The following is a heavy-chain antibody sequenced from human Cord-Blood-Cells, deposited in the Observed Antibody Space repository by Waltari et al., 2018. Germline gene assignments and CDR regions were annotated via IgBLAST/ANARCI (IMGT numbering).Heavy chain of an antibody. J-gene: IGHJ5*02. Sequence: QVQLVQSGAEVKTPGASVKLSCKASGSTFTGSTIHWVRQAPGQGLEWMGWINPNSGGTNYAQKFQGWVTMTRDTSISTAYMELSRLRSDDTAVYYCARAPIVVVPAAINWFDPWGQGTLVTVSS. D-gene: IGHD2-2*01. CDR1: GSTFTGST. CDR3: ARAPIVVVPAAINWFDP. CDR2: INPNSGGT. V-gene: IGHV1-2*04.